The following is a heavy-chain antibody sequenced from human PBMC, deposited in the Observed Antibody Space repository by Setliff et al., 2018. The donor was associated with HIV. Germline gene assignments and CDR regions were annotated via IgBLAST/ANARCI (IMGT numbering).Heavy chain of an antibody. CDR2: ISAYNGNT. V-gene: IGHV1-18*01. D-gene: IGHD3-10*01. J-gene: IGHJ3*02. CDR3: ARDQITMVRGTLGAFDI. Sequence: ASVKVSCKASVYTFTSYGISWVRQAPGQGLEWMGWISAYNGNTNYAQKLQGRVTMTTDTSTSAAYMELRSLRSDDTAVYYCARDQITMVRGTLGAFDIWGQGTMVTVSS. CDR1: VYTFTSYG.